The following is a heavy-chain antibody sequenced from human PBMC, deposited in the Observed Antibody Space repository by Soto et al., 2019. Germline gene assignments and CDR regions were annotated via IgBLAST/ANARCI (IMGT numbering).Heavy chain of an antibody. D-gene: IGHD2-21*02. CDR3: ARDCGVDCYDY. Sequence: DSVWVSCKTSGYTFTSYAMHWVRQAPGQRLEWMGWINAGNGNTKYSQKFQGRVTITRDTSASTAYMELSSLRSEDTAVYYCARDCGVDCYDYGGQGTLVILAS. CDR2: INAGNGNT. CDR1: GYTFTSYA. V-gene: IGHV1-3*01. J-gene: IGHJ4*02.